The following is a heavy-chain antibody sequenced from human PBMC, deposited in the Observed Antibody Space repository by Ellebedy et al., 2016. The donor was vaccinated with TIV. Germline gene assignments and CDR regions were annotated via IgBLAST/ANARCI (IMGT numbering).Heavy chain of an antibody. CDR2: LSATTGYT. CDR1: GFTFRTYP. CDR3: ARDWSFDY. V-gene: IGHV3-23*01. Sequence: GESLKISCVASGFTFRTYPMNWVRQAPGKGLEWVSTLSATTGYTYYADSVRDRFTIPRDTSKNTLFLQMDSLRADDTAMYYCARDWSFDYWGPGALVTVSS. D-gene: IGHD3-9*01. J-gene: IGHJ4*02.